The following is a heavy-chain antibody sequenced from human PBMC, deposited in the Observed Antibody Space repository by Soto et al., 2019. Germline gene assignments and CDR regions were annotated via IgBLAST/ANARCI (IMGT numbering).Heavy chain of an antibody. J-gene: IGHJ6*02. D-gene: IGHD6-13*01. V-gene: IGHV1-46*01. Sequence: ASVKVSCKASGYTFTSYYMHWVRQAPGQGLEWMGIINPSGGSTSYAQKFQGRVTMTRDTSTSTVYMELSSLRSEDTAVYYCAREQIAAAGHYGMDVWGQGTTVNVSS. CDR2: INPSGGST. CDR1: GYTFTSYY. CDR3: AREQIAAAGHYGMDV.